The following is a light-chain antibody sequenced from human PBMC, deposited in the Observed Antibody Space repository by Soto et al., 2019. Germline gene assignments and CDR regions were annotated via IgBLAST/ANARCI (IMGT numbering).Light chain of an antibody. CDR3: QQSHSIPRT. CDR1: QSVSNN. CDR2: GAS. V-gene: IGKV1-39*01. J-gene: IGKJ1*01. Sequence: DIQMTQSPPSLSASVGDRVTITCRASQSVSNNLNWFQQKPGKAPRLLIHGASNLQSGVPSRFSGSGSGADFIVVISSMQPEDFATYYCQQSHSIPRTFGQGTKMEIK.